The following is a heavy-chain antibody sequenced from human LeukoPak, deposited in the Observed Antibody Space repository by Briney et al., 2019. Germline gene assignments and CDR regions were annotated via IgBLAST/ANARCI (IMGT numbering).Heavy chain of an antibody. Sequence: SETLSLTCTVSGGSVSSYYWSWIRQPPGKGLEWIGYIYYSGSTNYNPSLKSRVTISVDTSKNQFSLKLSSVTAADTAVYYCARVARTVKFGWFDPWGQGTLVTVSS. CDR3: ARVARTVKFGWFDP. D-gene: IGHD4-17*01. CDR2: IYYSGST. V-gene: IGHV4-59*02. CDR1: GGSVSSYY. J-gene: IGHJ5*02.